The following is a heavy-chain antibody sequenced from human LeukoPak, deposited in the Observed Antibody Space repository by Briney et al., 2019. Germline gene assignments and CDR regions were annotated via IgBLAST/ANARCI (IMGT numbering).Heavy chain of an antibody. V-gene: IGHV3-21*01. Sequence: GGSLRLSCAASGFTFSSYSMNWVRQAPGKGLEWVSSISSSSSYIYYADSVKGRFTISRDNAKNSLYLQMNSLRAEDTAVYYCARHKGIAVAGREGDFFYWGQGTLVTVSS. D-gene: IGHD6-19*01. CDR1: GFTFSSYS. CDR3: ARHKGIAVAGREGDFFY. CDR2: ISSSSSYI. J-gene: IGHJ4*02.